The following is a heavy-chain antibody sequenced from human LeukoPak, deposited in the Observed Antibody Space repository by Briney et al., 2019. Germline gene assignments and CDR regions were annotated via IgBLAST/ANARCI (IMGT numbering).Heavy chain of an antibody. CDR3: ARDLSGSLYFDY. V-gene: IGHV4-4*07. Sequence: SETLSLTCTVSGASISSYYYNLIRQTAGRGLEWIGRLYISGSTDYNPSLRSRVAISVDTSKNQFSLKLSSVTAADTAVYFCARDLSGSLYFDYWGQGVLVTVSS. CDR1: GASISSYY. J-gene: IGHJ4*02. D-gene: IGHD3-10*01. CDR2: LYISGST.